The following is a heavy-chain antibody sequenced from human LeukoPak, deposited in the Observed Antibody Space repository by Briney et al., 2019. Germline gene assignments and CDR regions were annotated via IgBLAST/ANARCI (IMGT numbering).Heavy chain of an antibody. V-gene: IGHV4-38-2*02. CDR3: AREPRNDIVVVVAATGNWFDP. CDR1: GYSIGSGYY. J-gene: IGHJ5*02. CDR2: IYHSGST. D-gene: IGHD2-15*01. Sequence: SETLSLTCTVSGYSIGSGYYWGWIRQPPGKGLEWIGSIYHSGSTYYNPSLKSRVTISVDTSKNQFSLKLSSVTAADTAVYYCAREPRNDIVVVVAATGNWFDPWGQGTLVTVSS.